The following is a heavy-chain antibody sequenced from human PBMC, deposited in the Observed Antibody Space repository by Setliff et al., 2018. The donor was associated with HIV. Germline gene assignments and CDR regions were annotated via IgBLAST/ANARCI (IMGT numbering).Heavy chain of an antibody. V-gene: IGHV3-21*01. CDR3: ARAGVYYDSSGYCIDY. Sequence: SCAASGFTFSSYSMNWVRQAPGKGLEWVSSISSGSSYIYYAESVKGRFTISRDNAKNSLYLQMNSLRAEDTAVYYCARAGVYYDSSGYCIDYWGQGTLVTVSS. CDR1: GFTFSSYS. CDR2: ISSGSSYI. J-gene: IGHJ4*02. D-gene: IGHD3-22*01.